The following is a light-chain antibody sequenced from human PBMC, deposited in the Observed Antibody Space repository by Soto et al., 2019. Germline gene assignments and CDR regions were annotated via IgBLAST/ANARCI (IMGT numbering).Light chain of an antibody. CDR1: SSDVRNYNF. CDR2: EGS. Sequence: QSALTQPASVSGSPGQSITISCTGTSSDVRNYNFVSWYQQHPGKAPKVMIYEGSKRPSGVSIRFSGSKSGNTASLTISGLQAEDEADYYCCSYAGSSPPVVFGGGTKLTVL. J-gene: IGLJ2*01. CDR3: CSYAGSSPPVV. V-gene: IGLV2-23*01.